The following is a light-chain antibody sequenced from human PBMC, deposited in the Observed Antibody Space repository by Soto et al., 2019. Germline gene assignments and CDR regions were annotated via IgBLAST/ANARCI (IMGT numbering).Light chain of an antibody. CDR3: QQYNIYPLT. CDR1: QDINSY. V-gene: IGKV1D-16*01. J-gene: IGKJ4*01. CDR2: SAS. Sequence: DVQMTQSPSSLSASVGDRVTMTCRASQDINSYLAWYQQKPGNAPKSLIYSASSLQTGVPSRFSGSESVTDFTLTISNLQPEDSATYYCQQYNIYPLTFGGGTKVEI.